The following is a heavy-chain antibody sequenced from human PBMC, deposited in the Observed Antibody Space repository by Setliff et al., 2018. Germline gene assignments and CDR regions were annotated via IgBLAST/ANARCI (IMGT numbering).Heavy chain of an antibody. CDR3: AKDRVIILPAPMDY. J-gene: IGHJ4*02. CDR2: LYGGGNT. D-gene: IGHD2-2*01. Sequence: GESLKISCAASGFTVSSNDMSWVRQAPGKGLEWIALLYGGGNTFYADSVKGRFTISGDSSKNAVYLQMSSLRPEDTAVYYCAKDRVIILPAPMDYWGQGGLVTVSS. V-gene: IGHV3-53*05. CDR1: GFTVSSND.